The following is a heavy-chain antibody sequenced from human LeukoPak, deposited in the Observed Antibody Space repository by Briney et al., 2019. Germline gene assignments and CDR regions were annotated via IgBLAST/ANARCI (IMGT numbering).Heavy chain of an antibody. J-gene: IGHJ4*02. D-gene: IGHD6-6*01. CDR3: AKIQSSYNSSDY. CDR2: ISAGGGST. CDR1: GFTSRNYA. V-gene: IGHV3-23*01. Sequence: PGGSLRLSCAASGFTSRNYAMSWVRQAPGKGLEGVSTISAGGGSTYYADSVKGRFTISRDNSKNTLYLQMNSLRAKDTAVYYCAKIQSSYNSSDYWGQGTLVTVSS.